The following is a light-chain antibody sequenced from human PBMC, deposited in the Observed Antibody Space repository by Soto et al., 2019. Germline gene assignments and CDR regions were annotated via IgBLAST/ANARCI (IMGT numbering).Light chain of an antibody. V-gene: IGKV1-5*03. CDR1: QSISSW. CDR2: KAS. CDR3: KQYSSYST. J-gene: IGKJ1*01. Sequence: DIQMTQSPSTLSASVGDRVTITCRASQSISSWLAWYQQKPGKAPKLLIYKASSLESGVPSRFNDSGSGTEFTLTISSLQPDDFATYYCKQYSSYSTFGQGTKVEIK.